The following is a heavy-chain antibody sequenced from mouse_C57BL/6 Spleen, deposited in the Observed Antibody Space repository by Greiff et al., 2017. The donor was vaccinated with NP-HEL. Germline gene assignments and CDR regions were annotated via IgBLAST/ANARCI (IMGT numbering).Heavy chain of an antibody. CDR3: ARGGYYGYPWDYFDY. CDR1: GYTFTGYW. CDR2: ILPGSGST. J-gene: IGHJ2*01. Sequence: VKLVESGAELMKPGASVKLSCKATGYTFTGYWIEWVKQRPGHGLEWIGEILPGSGSTNYNEKFKGKATFTADTSSNTAYMQLSSRTTEDSAIYYCARGGYYGYPWDYFDYWGQGTTLTVSS. D-gene: IGHD2-2*01. V-gene: IGHV1-9*01.